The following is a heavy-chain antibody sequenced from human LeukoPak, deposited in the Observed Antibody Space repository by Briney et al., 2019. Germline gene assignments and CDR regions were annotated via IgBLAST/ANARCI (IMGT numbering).Heavy chain of an antibody. J-gene: IGHJ4*02. V-gene: IGHV1-8*01. D-gene: IGHD3-10*01. CDR2: MNPNSGNT. CDR1: GYTFTSYD. CDR3: ARSGGGAYYYGSGSYSNY. Sequence: ASVKVSCKASGYTFTSYDINWVRQATGQGLEWMGWMNPNSGNTGYAQKFQGRVTMTRNTSISTAYMELSSLRSEDTAVYYCARSGGGAYYYGSGSYSNYWGQGTLVTVSS.